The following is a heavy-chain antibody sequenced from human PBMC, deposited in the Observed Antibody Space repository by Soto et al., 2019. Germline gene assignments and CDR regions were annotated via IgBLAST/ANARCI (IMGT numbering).Heavy chain of an antibody. Sequence: GASVKFYCKASGYTFTGYYMHWVRQAPGQGLEWMGWINPNSGGTNYAQKFQGRVTMTRDTSISTAYMELSRLRSDDTAVYYCARDPYDYGAFDYWGQGTLVTVSS. V-gene: IGHV1-2*02. J-gene: IGHJ4*02. D-gene: IGHD4-17*01. CDR2: INPNSGGT. CDR3: ARDPYDYGAFDY. CDR1: GYTFTGYY.